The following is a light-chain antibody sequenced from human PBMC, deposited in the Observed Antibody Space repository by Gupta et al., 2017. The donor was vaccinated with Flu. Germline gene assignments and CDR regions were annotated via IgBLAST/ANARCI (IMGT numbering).Light chain of an antibody. CDR2: RDS. Sequence: SYELTQPLSVSVVLGQTARITCGGNNIGSKNVHWYQRKPGQAPGLVIYRDSNRPPGIPERFSGSNSGNTATLTISRAKAGNEADYYCQVWDSSTAYVFGTGTKVTVL. CDR1: NIGSKN. CDR3: QVWDSSTAYV. J-gene: IGLJ1*01. V-gene: IGLV3-9*01.